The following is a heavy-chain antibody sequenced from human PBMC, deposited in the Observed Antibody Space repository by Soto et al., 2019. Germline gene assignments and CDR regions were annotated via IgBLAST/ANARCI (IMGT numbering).Heavy chain of an antibody. CDR1: GFTFSSYW. Sequence: GGSLRLSCAASGFTFSSYWMSWVRQAPGKGLEWVANIKQDGSEKYYVDSVKGRFTISRDNAKNSLYLQMNSLRAEDTAVYYCAREARSIYYDSSGYMVSYFDYWGQGTLVTVSS. D-gene: IGHD3-22*01. J-gene: IGHJ4*02. CDR3: AREARSIYYDSSGYMVSYFDY. V-gene: IGHV3-7*03. CDR2: IKQDGSEK.